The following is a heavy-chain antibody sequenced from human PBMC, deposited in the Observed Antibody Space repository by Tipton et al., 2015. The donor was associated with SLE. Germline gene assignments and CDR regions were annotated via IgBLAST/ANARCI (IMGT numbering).Heavy chain of an antibody. D-gene: IGHD6-25*01. CDR1: GFTFNRYW. Sequence: SLRLSCAASGFTFNRYWMHWVRQAPGKGLEWVSSIITTSRYKYYTDSMLGRFTIARDNAKNSLFLQMNSLRVDDTAVYYCARSGIAAIFGFWGQGTLVTVSS. J-gene: IGHJ1*01. V-gene: IGHV3-21*01. CDR2: IITTSRYK. CDR3: ARSGIAAIFGF.